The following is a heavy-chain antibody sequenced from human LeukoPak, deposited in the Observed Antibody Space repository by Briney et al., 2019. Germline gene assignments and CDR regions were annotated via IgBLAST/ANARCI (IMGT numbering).Heavy chain of an antibody. CDR2: ISGSGART. Sequence: GGSLRLSCAASGFTFSSYAMSWVRQAPGKGLEWVSAISGSGARTYYAGSVKGRFTISRDTSKNTLYLQMNSLRAEDTAVYYCAKDYTARRGPVDYWGQGAQVSVSS. D-gene: IGHD5-18*01. J-gene: IGHJ4*02. CDR3: AKDYTARRGPVDY. CDR1: GFTFSSYA. V-gene: IGHV3-23*01.